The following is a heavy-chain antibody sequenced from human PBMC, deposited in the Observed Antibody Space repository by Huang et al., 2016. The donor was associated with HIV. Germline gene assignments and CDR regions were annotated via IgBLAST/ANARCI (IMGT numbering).Heavy chain of an antibody. D-gene: IGHD3-10*01. J-gene: IGHJ6*02. V-gene: IGHV3-21*06. Sequence: EVQLVESGGGLVKPGGSLRLSCVASGFTFSNYAMNWVRQAPGKGLEWFSAIGSRRSYIYYADAVKGRFTISRDDAKNSLYLQMNSLRAEDTAVYYCARPQGDKVRGIIRSYYYYYGMDVWGRGTTVTVSS. CDR1: GFTFSNYA. CDR3: ARPQGDKVRGIIRSYYYYYGMDV. CDR2: IGSRRSYI.